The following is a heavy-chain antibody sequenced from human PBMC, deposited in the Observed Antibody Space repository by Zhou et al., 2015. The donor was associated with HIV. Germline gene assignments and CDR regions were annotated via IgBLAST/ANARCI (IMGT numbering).Heavy chain of an antibody. D-gene: IGHD3-3*01. J-gene: IGHJ6*02. CDR2: IIPIFGTA. CDR3: ARGILRNGVVITYYYYGMDV. Sequence: QVQLVQSGAEVKKPGSSVKVSCKASGGTFSSYAISWVRQAPGQGLEWMGGIIPIFGTANYAQKFQGRVTITADKSTSTAYMELSSLRSEDTAVYYCARGILRNGVVITYYYYGMDVWGQGTTVTVSS. V-gene: IGHV1-69*06. CDR1: GGTFSSYA.